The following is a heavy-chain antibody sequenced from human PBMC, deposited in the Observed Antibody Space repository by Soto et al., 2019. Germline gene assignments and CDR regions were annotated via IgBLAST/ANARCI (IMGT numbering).Heavy chain of an antibody. CDR2: ISYDGSNK. Sequence: QVQLVESGGGVVQPGRSLRLSCAASGFTFSSYAMHWVRQAPGKGLEWVAVISYDGSNKYYADSVKGRFTISRDNSKNTRYLQMNSLRAEDTAVYYCARVIPLYDSSGPFDYWGQGTLVTVSS. V-gene: IGHV3-30-3*01. CDR1: GFTFSSYA. CDR3: ARVIPLYDSSGPFDY. D-gene: IGHD3-22*01. J-gene: IGHJ4*02.